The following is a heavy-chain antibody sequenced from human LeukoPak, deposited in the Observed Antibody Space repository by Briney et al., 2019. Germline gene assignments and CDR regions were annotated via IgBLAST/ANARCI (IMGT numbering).Heavy chain of an antibody. CDR2: INHSGNT. CDR1: GGSFSGYY. Sequence: SETLSLTCAVYGGSFSGYYWSWIRQPPGKGLEWIGEINHSGNTNYNPSLKSRVTISVDTSKNQFSLKLSSVTAADTAVYYCARGQITFGGVIVRRRFDYWGQGTLVTVSS. CDR3: ARGQITFGGVIVRRRFDY. V-gene: IGHV4-34*01. J-gene: IGHJ4*02. D-gene: IGHD3-16*02.